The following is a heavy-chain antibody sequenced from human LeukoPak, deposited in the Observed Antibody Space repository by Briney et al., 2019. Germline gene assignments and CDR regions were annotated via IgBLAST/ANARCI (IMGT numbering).Heavy chain of an antibody. CDR3: ARGWRLLSITMVREVPAAGVNWFDP. V-gene: IGHV4-34*01. Sequence: PSETLSLTCTVSGGSVSSYYWRWIRQPPGKGLEWIGEINHSGSTNYNPSLKSRVTISVDTSKNQFSLKLSSVTAAETAVYYCARGWRLLSITMVREVPAAGVNWFDPWGQGTLVTVSS. J-gene: IGHJ5*02. CDR2: INHSGST. CDR1: GGSVSSYY. D-gene: IGHD3-10*01.